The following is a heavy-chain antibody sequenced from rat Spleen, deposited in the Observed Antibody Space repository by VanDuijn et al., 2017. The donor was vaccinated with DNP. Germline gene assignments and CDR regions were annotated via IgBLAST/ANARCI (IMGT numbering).Heavy chain of an antibody. CDR3: TTDLAY. CDR1: GYTFSDYY. Sequence: EVQLVESGGGLVQPGRSLKLSCAASGYTFSDYYMAWVRQAPTKGLEWVAYIGSDDYAPYYGDSVKGRFTISRDNAKSTLYLQMNSLRSEDMATYYCTTDLAYWGQGTLVTVSS. CDR2: IGSDDYAP. J-gene: IGHJ3*01. V-gene: IGHV5-20*01.